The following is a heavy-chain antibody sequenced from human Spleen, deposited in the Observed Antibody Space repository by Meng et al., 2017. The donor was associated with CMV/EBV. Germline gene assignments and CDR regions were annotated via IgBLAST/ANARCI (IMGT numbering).Heavy chain of an antibody. V-gene: IGHV3-11*04. Sequence: GGSLRLSCVASGFTFSDYYMTWVRQAPGQGLEWVSYISTSGSTMYYADSVKGRFTVSRDNAKNSLYLQMNSLRAEDTAVYYCARNGQKTGTPSNYWGQGTLVTVSS. CDR1: GFTFSDYY. J-gene: IGHJ4*02. CDR3: ARNGQKTGTPSNY. CDR2: ISTSGSTM. D-gene: IGHD1-1*01.